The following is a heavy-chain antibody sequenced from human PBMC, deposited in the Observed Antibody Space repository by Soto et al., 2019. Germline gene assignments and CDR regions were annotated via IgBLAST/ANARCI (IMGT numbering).Heavy chain of an antibody. CDR2: INHSGST. D-gene: IGHD5-18*01. CDR3: ARGYVDTAMVPYFDY. CDR1: GGSFSGYY. V-gene: IGHV4-34*01. Sequence: SETLSLTCAVYGGSFSGYYWSWIRQPPGKGLEWIGEINHSGSTNYNPSLKSQVTISVDTSKNQFSLKLSSVTAADTAVYYCARGYVDTAMVPYFDYWGQGTLVTVSS. J-gene: IGHJ4*02.